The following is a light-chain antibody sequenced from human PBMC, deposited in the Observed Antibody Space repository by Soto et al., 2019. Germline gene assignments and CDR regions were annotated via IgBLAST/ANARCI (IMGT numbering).Light chain of an antibody. Sequence: EIVLTQSPGTMSLSPVERATLSCRASQSVSSSYLAWYQQKPGQAPGLLIYDASNRATGIPARFSGSGSGTDFTLTISSLEPEDFAVYYCQQRSNWPPAFGGGTRLEI. CDR1: QSVSSSY. CDR2: DAS. J-gene: IGKJ5*01. CDR3: QQRSNWPPA. V-gene: IGKV3D-20*02.